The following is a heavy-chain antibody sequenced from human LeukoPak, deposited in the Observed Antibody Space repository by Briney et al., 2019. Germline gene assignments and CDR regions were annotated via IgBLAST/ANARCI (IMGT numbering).Heavy chain of an antibody. D-gene: IGHD4-17*01. CDR3: VATVPILDY. CDR1: GFTFSSDW. CDR2: INSYCSGT. Sequence: PGESLRLSCAASGFTFSSDWMHWVRQAPGKGLVWVSRINSYCSGTSHADSVKGRFTISRDNSRNTLYLQMNSLRADDTAVYYCVATVPILDYWAEGPLVPVSS. J-gene: IGHJ4*02. V-gene: IGHV3-74*01.